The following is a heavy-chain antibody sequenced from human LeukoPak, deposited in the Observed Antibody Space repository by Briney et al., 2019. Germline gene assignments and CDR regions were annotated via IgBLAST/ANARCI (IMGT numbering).Heavy chain of an antibody. J-gene: IGHJ4*02. CDR2: ISSSSSYI. Sequence: PGGSLRLSCAASGFTFSSYSMNWVRQAPGKGLEWVSSISSSSSYIYFADSVKGRFTISRDNAQNSLYLQMNSLRAEDTAVYYCARDAPRISVVVTAISWGQGTLVTVSS. CDR3: ARDAPRISVVVTAIS. D-gene: IGHD2-21*02. V-gene: IGHV3-21*01. CDR1: GFTFSSYS.